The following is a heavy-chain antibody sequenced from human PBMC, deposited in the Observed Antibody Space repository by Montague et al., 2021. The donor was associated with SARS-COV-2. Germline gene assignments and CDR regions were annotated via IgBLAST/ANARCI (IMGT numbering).Heavy chain of an antibody. CDR1: GGSISNYY. CDR3: ARGGSDCYYCLDV. V-gene: IGHV4-59*01. CDR2: IDYSGST. J-gene: IGHJ6*02. Sequence: SETLSLTCTVSGGSISNYYWSWIRQPPGRGLEWIGYIDYSGSTDYSPSLKSRVTISLDTSKNQFSLKLMSVTAADTAVYYCARGGSDCYYCLDVWGRGTLVTVSS. D-gene: IGHD2-15*01.